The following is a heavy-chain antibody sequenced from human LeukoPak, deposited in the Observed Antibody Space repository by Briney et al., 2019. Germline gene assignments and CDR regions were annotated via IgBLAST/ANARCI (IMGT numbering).Heavy chain of an antibody. D-gene: IGHD3-10*01. J-gene: IGHJ4*02. CDR3: ARGSGIQVWSGLDS. Sequence: PGGSLRLSCAASGFTFSNYGMHWVRQAPGKGLEWVAAIWYDGSNKYYGDSVKGRFTISRDNSKNTLYLQMNSLRAEDTAVYYCARGSGIQVWSGLDSWGQGTLVTVSS. V-gene: IGHV3-33*01. CDR1: GFTFSNYG. CDR2: IWYDGSNK.